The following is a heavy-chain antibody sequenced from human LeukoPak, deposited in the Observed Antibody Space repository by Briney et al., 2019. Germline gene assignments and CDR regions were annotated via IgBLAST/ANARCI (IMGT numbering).Heavy chain of an antibody. CDR1: GGSISSYY. Sequence: SETLSLTCTVSGGSISSYYWSWIRQPPGKGLEWIGYIYYSGSTNYNPSLKSRVTISVDTSKNQFSLKLSSVTAADTAVYYCARALQRGYCSSTSCPPGRGYYYYGMDVWGQGTTVTVSS. CDR3: ARALQRGYCSSTSCPPGRGYYYYGMDV. J-gene: IGHJ6*02. V-gene: IGHV4-59*01. D-gene: IGHD2-2*01. CDR2: IYYSGST.